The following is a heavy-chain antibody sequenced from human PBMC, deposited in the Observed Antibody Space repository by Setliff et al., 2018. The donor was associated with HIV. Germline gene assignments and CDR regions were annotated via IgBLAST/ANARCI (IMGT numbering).Heavy chain of an antibody. Sequence: SVKVSCKASGGTFSIYAISWVRQAPGQGLEWMGGIIPIFGIPNYAQKFQGRVTITADESTSTAYMELSSLRSEDTAVYYCAREAPDDHFDHWGQGTLVTVSS. CDR3: AREAPDDHFDH. D-gene: IGHD1-1*01. J-gene: IGHJ4*02. CDR2: IIPIFGIP. CDR1: GGTFSIYA. V-gene: IGHV1-69*13.